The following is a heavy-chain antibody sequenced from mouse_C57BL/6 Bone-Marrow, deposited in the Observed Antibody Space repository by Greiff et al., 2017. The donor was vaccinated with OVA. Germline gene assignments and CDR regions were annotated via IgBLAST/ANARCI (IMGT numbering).Heavy chain of an antibody. CDR2: IDPSDSDT. J-gene: IGHJ3*01. Sequence: VQLQQSVAELVKPGASVKLSCKASGYTFTSYWMQWVKQRPGQGLEWIGEIDPSDSDTNYNRKFKGKATLTVDTSSSTAYMQLSRLTSGDSAVYYYASAVFAYWGQGTLVTVSS. CDR3: ASAVFAY. V-gene: IGHV1-50*01. CDR1: GYTFTSYW.